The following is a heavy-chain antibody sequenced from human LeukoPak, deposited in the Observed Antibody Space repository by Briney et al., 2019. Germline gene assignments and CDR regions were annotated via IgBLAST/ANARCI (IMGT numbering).Heavy chain of an antibody. Sequence: GGSLRLSCAASGFTFSSYAMSWVRQAPGKGLEWVSAISGSGGSTYYADSVKGRFTISRDNSKNTLHLQMNSLRAEDTAVYYCARSGVFYSSGWLDYWGQGTLVTVSS. CDR1: GFTFSSYA. V-gene: IGHV3-23*01. CDR3: ARSGVFYSSGWLDY. CDR2: ISGSGGST. D-gene: IGHD6-19*01. J-gene: IGHJ4*02.